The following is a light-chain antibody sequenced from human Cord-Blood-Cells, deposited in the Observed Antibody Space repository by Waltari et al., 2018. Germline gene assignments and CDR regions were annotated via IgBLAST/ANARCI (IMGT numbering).Light chain of an antibody. V-gene: IGLV2-14*01. CDR2: EVS. Sequence: QSALTQLAPVSGSPGQSTTISCPGTCSLAGGYHYVPCHQQHPGKAPKLMIYEVSNRPSGVSKRFAGSKSGSTASQTIAGLQAEDEADYYCGSYTISSTQFGGGTKLTVL. J-gene: IGLJ3*02. CDR3: GSYTISSTQ. CDR1: CSLAGGYHY.